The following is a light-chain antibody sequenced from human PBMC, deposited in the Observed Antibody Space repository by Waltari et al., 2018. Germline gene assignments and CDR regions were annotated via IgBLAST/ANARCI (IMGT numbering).Light chain of an antibody. V-gene: IGLV1-40*01. CDR3: QSFDSSLGGVL. J-gene: IGLJ2*01. Sequence: QSVLTQPPSVSGAPGQSVTISCTGTSSNFGTDHDVHWYQQFPGTAPKLLIYSTTKRPAGVPARFSDSKSGTSASLAVTGLQTEDEADYYCQSFDSSLGGVLFGGGTHLTVL. CDR2: STT. CDR1: SSNFGTDHD.